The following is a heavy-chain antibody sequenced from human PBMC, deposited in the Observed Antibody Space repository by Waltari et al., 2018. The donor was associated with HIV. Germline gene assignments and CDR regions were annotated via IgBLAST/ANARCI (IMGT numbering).Heavy chain of an antibody. CDR3: ARGKDCGGGTCDGYHYYGMDV. CDR2: INPDGTDT. CDR1: GFPFTTSR. Sequence: EVQLVESGGGLVQPGGSLRLSCAASGFPFTTSRVPWVRQAPGKGLVWVSRINPDGTDTRYADSVKGRFTISRDNAKNTVYLQVNSLRGEDTSVYYCARGKDCGGGTCDGYHYYGMDVWGQGTTVTVSS. D-gene: IGHD2-15*01. J-gene: IGHJ6*02. V-gene: IGHV3-74*01.